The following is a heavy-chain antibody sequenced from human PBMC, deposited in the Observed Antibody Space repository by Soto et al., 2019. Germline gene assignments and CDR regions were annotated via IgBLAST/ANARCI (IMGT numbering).Heavy chain of an antibody. Sequence: QITLNESGPTVVRPTETLTLTCRFSGFSLTTSGVGVGWIRQSPGKAPEWLAIIYWDDDKRYSASLKSRLTITKETSKIQVVLTVSDLNPTDTATYYCAHRVLRTVFGLVTTTAIYFDFWGQGTPVAVSS. J-gene: IGHJ4*02. CDR1: GFSLTTSGVG. D-gene: IGHD3-3*01. CDR2: IYWDDDK. CDR3: AHRVLRTVFGLVTTTAIYFDF. V-gene: IGHV2-5*02.